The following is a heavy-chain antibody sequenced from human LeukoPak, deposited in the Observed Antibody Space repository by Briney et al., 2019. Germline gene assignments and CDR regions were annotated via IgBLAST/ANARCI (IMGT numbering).Heavy chain of an antibody. Sequence: GASVNVSCKASGYTFTYRYLHWVRQAPGQALEWMGWITPFNGNTNYAQKFQDRVTITRDRSMSTAYMELSSLRSEDTAMYYCATGIAVAGQFDYWGQGTLVTVSS. J-gene: IGHJ4*02. D-gene: IGHD6-19*01. V-gene: IGHV1-45*02. CDR1: GYTFTYRY. CDR2: ITPFNGNT. CDR3: ATGIAVAGQFDY.